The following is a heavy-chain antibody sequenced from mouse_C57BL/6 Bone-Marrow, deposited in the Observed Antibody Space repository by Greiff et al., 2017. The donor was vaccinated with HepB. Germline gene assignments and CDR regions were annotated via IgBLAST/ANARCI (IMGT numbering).Heavy chain of an antibody. V-gene: IGHV1-5*01. CDR3: TRSGYDGYYDYAMDY. Sequence: EVQLQQSGTVLARPGASVKMSCKTSGYTFTSYWMHWVKQRPGQGLEWIGAIYPGNSDTSYNQKFKGKAKLTAVTSASTAYMELSSLTNEDSAVYYCTRSGYDGYYDYAMDYWGQGTSVTVSS. J-gene: IGHJ4*01. CDR2: IYPGNSDT. CDR1: GYTFTSYW. D-gene: IGHD2-3*01.